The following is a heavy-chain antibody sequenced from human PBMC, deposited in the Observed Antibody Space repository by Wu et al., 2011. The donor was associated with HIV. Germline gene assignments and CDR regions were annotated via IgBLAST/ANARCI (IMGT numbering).Heavy chain of an antibody. CDR3: ARLRGIAYGGVIVDY. V-gene: IGHV1-18*01. CDR2: ISAYNGDT. Sequence: QVQLVQSGAEVKKPGASVKVSCKASGYTFTNYAIHWVRQAPGQGLEWMGWISAYNGDTNYAQKLQDRVTMTTDTSTTTAYLELSSLRPEDTAVYYCARLRGIAYGGVIVDYWGQGTLVTVSS. D-gene: IGHD3-16*02. CDR1: GYTFTNYA. J-gene: IGHJ4*02.